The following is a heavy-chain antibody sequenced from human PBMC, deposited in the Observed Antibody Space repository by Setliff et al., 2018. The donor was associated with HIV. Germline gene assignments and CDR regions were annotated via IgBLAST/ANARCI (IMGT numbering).Heavy chain of an antibody. CDR3: ARAMVPDSSGYYRPPAFDI. CDR2: ISSNGGST. Sequence: GGSLRLSCVASGFTFNDYGMHWVRQAPGKGLEYVSAISSNGGSTYYADSVKGRFTISRDNSKNTLYLQMNSLRAEDTAVYYCARAMVPDSSGYYRPPAFDIWGQGTMVTVSS. D-gene: IGHD3-22*01. CDR1: GFTFNDYG. J-gene: IGHJ3*02. V-gene: IGHV3-64*04.